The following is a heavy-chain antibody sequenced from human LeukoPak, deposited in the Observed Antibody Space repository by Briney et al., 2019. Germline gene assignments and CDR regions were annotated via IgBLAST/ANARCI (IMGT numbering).Heavy chain of an antibody. CDR2: INQDGSEK. Sequence: GGSLRLSCAASGFTFSTFWMSWVRQAPGKGLGWVANINQDGSEKYYVGSMKGRFTVSRDNAKNSLYLQMDSLRAEDTAVYYCARGGTFVSDYWGQGTLVTVSS. CDR1: GFTFSTFW. J-gene: IGHJ4*02. V-gene: IGHV3-7*01. CDR3: ARGGTFVSDY. D-gene: IGHD1-1*01.